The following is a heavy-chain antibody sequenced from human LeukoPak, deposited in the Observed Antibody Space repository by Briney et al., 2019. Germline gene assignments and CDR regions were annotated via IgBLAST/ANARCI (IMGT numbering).Heavy chain of an antibody. CDR2: IKQDGSEK. V-gene: IGHV3-7*01. D-gene: IGHD6-13*01. Sequence: GGSLRLSCAASGFTFSSYWMSWVRQAPGKGLEWVANIKQDGSEKYYVDSVKGRFTISRDNAKNTLYLRMNSLRAEVTAVYYCARPSSSWYAFDIWGQGTMVTVSS. J-gene: IGHJ3*02. CDR1: GFTFSSYW. CDR3: ARPSSSWYAFDI.